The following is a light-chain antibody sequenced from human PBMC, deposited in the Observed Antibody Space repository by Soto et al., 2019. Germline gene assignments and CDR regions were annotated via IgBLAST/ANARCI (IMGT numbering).Light chain of an antibody. CDR3: QHRSIWPVS. J-gene: IGKJ5*01. Sequence: DIVMTQSPHALAVSLGERATINCKSRQSVLYSSNNKNYLAWYQQKPGQPPKLLIYWASTRESGVPDRFSGSGYGTVFNLTIGSLETEDSAVYYCQHRSIWPVSFGQGTRLEIK. V-gene: IGKV4-1*01. CDR2: WAS. CDR1: QSVLYSSNNKNY.